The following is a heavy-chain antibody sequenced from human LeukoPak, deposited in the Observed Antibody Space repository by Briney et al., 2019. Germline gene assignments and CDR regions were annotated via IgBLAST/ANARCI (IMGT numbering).Heavy chain of an antibody. Sequence: PGGSLRLSCAASGFTFSSYSMNWVRQAPGKGLEWVSSISSSSTYISYADSVKGRFTISRDNAKNSLYLQMNSLRAEDTAVYYCASTIAVAGTGDYWGQGTLVTVSP. V-gene: IGHV3-21*01. CDR3: ASTIAVAGTGDY. CDR1: GFTFSSYS. J-gene: IGHJ4*02. D-gene: IGHD6-19*01. CDR2: ISSSSTYI.